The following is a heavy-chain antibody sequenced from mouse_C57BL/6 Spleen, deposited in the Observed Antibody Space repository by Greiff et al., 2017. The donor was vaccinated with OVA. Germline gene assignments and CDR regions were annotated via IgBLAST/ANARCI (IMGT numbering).Heavy chain of an antibody. CDR1: GYSFTGYY. Sequence: EVQLQQSGPELVKPGASVKISCKASGYSFTGYYMNWVKQSPEKSLEWIGEINPSTGGTTYNQKFKAKATLTVDKSSSTAYMQLKSLTSEDSAVYYCARGADWSLFDYWGQGTTLTVSS. CDR3: ARGADWSLFDY. J-gene: IGHJ2*01. D-gene: IGHD3-3*01. CDR2: INPSTGGT. V-gene: IGHV1-42*01.